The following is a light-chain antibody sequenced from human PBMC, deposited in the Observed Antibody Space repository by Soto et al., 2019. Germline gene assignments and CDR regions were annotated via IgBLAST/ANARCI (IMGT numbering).Light chain of an antibody. CDR1: QSVNKY. Sequence: DIQMTQSPSSLSASVADRGTISCRASQSVNKYLNWYQQRPGNVPTLLIYAATTLQGGVPSRFNGSGFGTDFTVTISNLQPEDFATYYCQQSFSTPLSFGGGTKVEIK. CDR2: AAT. V-gene: IGKV1-39*01. CDR3: QQSFSTPLS. J-gene: IGKJ4*01.